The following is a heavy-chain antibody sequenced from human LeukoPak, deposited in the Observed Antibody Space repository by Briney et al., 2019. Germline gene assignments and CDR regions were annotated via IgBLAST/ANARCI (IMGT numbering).Heavy chain of an antibody. J-gene: IGHJ5*02. V-gene: IGHV1-2*02. D-gene: IGHD3-3*01. CDR3: ARTGVFWSGYSWFDP. CDR1: GYTFTGYY. CDR2: INPNSGGT. Sequence: ASVKVSCKASGYTFTGYYMHWVRQAPGQGLEWMGWINPNSGGTNYAQKFQGRVTMTRDTSISTAYMELSRLRSDDTAVYYCARTGVFWSGYSWFDPWGQGTLVTVSS.